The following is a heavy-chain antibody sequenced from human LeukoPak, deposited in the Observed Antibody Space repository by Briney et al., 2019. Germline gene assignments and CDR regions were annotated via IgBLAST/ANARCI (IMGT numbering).Heavy chain of an antibody. CDR3: ARLQGDSTAIFDY. CDR2: VYYSGET. V-gene: IGHV4-59*11. CDR1: GGSISGHY. D-gene: IGHD2-21*01. Sequence: SETLSLTYTVSGGSISGHYWSWIRQPPAKGLEWVGYVYYSGETNYNPSLKSRVTISVDTSKNQFSLKLTSVTAADTAVYYCARLQGDSTAIFDYWGQGILVSVSS. J-gene: IGHJ4*02.